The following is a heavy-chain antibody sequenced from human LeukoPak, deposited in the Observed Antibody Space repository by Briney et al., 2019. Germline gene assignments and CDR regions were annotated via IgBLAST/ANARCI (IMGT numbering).Heavy chain of an antibody. D-gene: IGHD3-22*01. CDR3: AKGGEYYYDSSGYAFDI. CDR2: VWYGGSNK. J-gene: IGHJ3*02. V-gene: IGHV3-30*02. CDR1: GFTFSSYG. Sequence: GGSLRLSCAASGFTFSSYGMHWVRQAPGKGLEWVAVVWYGGSNKYYADSVKGRFTISRDNSKNTLYLQMNSLRAEDTAVYYCAKGGEYYYDSSGYAFDIWGQGTMVTVSS.